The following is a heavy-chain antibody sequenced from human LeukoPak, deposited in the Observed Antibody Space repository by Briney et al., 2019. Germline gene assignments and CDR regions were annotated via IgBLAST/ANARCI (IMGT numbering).Heavy chain of an antibody. V-gene: IGHV3-74*01. CDR2: INRDGGST. D-gene: IGHD4-11*01. J-gene: IGHJ6*02. Sequence: GGSLRLSCAASGLTFSSYWMHWVRQAAGKGLVWVSHINRDGGSTSHADSVKGRFTISRDNAKNTLYLQMNSLRAEDTAVYYCARDSNYGMDVWGQGTTVTVS. CDR3: ARDSNYGMDV. CDR1: GLTFSSYW.